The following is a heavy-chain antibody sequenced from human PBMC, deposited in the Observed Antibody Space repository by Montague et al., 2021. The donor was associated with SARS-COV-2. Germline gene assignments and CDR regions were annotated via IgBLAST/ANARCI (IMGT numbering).Heavy chain of an antibody. J-gene: IGHJ4*02. CDR3: ARDPTYGSGSFQSGFFDY. D-gene: IGHD3-10*01. CDR1: VFSVSSYG. Sequence: SLRLSCAASVFSVSSYGMHWVRQAPGKGLEWVAVIWYDGSNKYYXDSLKGRFTISRDNSKNTLYLQMNSLRAEDTAVYYCARDPTYGSGSFQSGFFDYWGQGTLVTGSS. V-gene: IGHV3-33*01. CDR2: IWYDGSNK.